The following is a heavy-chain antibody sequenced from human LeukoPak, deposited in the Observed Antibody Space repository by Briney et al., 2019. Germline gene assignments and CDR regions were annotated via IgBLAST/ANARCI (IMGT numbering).Heavy chain of an antibody. CDR3: TTELSSILDKSH. D-gene: IGHD2/OR15-2a*01. CDR1: GFTLTNAW. Sequence: GGSLRLSCAASGFTLTNAWMNWVRQTPGKGLEWVGRKSKTEGGTTDYAAPVKGRFTISRDDSQNILYLQLNSLKTEDTAVYYCTTELSSILDKSHWGQGTLVTVSS. CDR2: KSKTEGGTT. J-gene: IGHJ4*02. V-gene: IGHV3-15*01.